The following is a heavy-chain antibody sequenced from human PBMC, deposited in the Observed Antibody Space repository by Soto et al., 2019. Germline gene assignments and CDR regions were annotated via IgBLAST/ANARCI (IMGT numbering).Heavy chain of an antibody. CDR3: ARLGFFGVVSYYGMDV. V-gene: IGHV1-69*01. CDR2: IIPIFGTA. Sequence: QVQLVQSGAEVKKPGSSVKVSCKASGGTFSSYAISWVRQAPGQGLEWMGGIIPIFGTANYAQKFQGRVTITADDITSTAYMELSSLRSEDTAVYYCARLGFFGVVSYYGMDVWGQGTTVTVSS. D-gene: IGHD3-3*01. CDR1: GGTFSSYA. J-gene: IGHJ6*02.